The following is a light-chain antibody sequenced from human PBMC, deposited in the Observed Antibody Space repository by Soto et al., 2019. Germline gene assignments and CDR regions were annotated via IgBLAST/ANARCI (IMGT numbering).Light chain of an antibody. Sequence: QSALTQPASVSGSPGQSITISCTGTSSDVGGYNYVSWYQQHPGKAPKLMIYDVSNRPSGVSNRFSGSKSGNTASLTISGPRAEDGGVYYGSSYTSSGPRGFAGGTQLPAL. V-gene: IGLV2-14*01. CDR2: DVS. CDR3: SSYTSSGPRG. J-gene: IGLJ3*02. CDR1: SSDVGGYNY.